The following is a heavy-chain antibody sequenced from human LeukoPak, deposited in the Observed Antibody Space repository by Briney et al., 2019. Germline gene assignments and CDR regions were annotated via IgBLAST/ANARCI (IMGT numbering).Heavy chain of an antibody. Sequence: PGGSLRLSCAASGFTFSSYAMSWVRQAPGRGLEWVSSISGSGGSTYYADSVKGRFTISRDNSKNTLYLQMSLLRAEDTAVYYCAKDFLYGSGSYYYWGQGTPVTVSS. D-gene: IGHD3-10*01. CDR3: AKDFLYGSGSYYY. CDR2: ISGSGGST. J-gene: IGHJ4*02. V-gene: IGHV3-23*01. CDR1: GFTFSSYA.